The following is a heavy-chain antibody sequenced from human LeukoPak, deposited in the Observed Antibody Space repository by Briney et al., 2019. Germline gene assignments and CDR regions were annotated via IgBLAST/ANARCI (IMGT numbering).Heavy chain of an antibody. D-gene: IGHD6-13*01. J-gene: IGHJ6*03. V-gene: IGHV1-69*05. CDR3: ARVKAAAGRYYYYYMDV. CDR2: IIPIFGTA. CDR1: GGTFSSYA. Sequence: SVKVSCKASGGTFSSYAISWVRQAPGQGLEWMGGIIPIFGTANYAQKFQGRVTITTDESTSTAYMELSSLRSEDTAVYYCARVKAAAGRYYYYYMDVWGKGTTVTVSS.